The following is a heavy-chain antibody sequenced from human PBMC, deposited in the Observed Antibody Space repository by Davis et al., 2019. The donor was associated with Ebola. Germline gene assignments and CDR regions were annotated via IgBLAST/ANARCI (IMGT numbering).Heavy chain of an antibody. J-gene: IGHJ4*02. V-gene: IGHV1-2*02. D-gene: IGHD3-10*01. CDR1: GYTFTNYF. CDR3: ARKGWGVRPFDY. Sequence: ASVKVSCKASGYTFTNYFMHWVRQAPGQGPEWLGWINPDTGDTKDVQKFQGRVTMTRDTSISTIYMEISGLSSDDTAVYYCARKGWGVRPFDYWGQGTLLTVS. CDR2: INPDTGDT.